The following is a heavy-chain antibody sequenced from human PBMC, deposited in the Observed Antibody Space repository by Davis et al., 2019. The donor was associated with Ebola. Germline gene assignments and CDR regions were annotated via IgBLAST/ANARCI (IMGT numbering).Heavy chain of an antibody. CDR2: ISSSGSTI. CDR1: GFTVSSNY. D-gene: IGHD1-26*01. CDR3: AKTGGVGATLY. J-gene: IGHJ4*02. V-gene: IGHV3-11*04. Sequence: GGSLRLSCAASGFTVSSNYMSWIRQAPGKGLEWVSYISSSGSTIYYADSVKGRFTISRDNAKNSLYLQMNSLRAEDTAVYYCAKTGGVGATLYWGQGTLVTVSS.